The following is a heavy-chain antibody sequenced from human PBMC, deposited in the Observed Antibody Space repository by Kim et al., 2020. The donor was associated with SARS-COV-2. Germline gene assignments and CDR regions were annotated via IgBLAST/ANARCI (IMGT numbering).Heavy chain of an antibody. D-gene: IGHD2-2*01. V-gene: IGHV4-59*08. Sequence: SETLSLTCTVSGGSISSYYWSWIRQPPGKGLEWIGYIYYSGSTNYNPSLKSRVTISVDTSKNQFSLKLSSVTAADTAVYYCARSPWGLPYLTSASEYFQPWGQGTLVTVSS. J-gene: IGHJ1*01. CDR2: IYYSGST. CDR3: ARSPWGLPYLTSASEYFQP. CDR1: GGSISSYY.